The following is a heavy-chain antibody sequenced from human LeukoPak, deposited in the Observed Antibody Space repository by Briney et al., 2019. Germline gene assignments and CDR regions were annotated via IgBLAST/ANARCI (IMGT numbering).Heavy chain of an antibody. J-gene: IGHJ3*02. CDR2: VIPILSIG. V-gene: IGHV1-69*04. CDR3: ARALRDGYSVGAFDI. D-gene: IGHD5-24*01. CDR1: GGTFSNYA. Sequence: SVKVSCKASGGTFSNYAINWVRQAAGRGLEWMGRVIPILSIGNCAQKFQDRVTITADKSTRTAYMELSSLRSEDTAVYYCARALRDGYSVGAFDIWGQGTMVTVSS.